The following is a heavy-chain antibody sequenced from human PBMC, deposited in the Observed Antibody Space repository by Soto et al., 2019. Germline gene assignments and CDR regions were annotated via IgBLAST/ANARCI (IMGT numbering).Heavy chain of an antibody. CDR1: GYTFTSYG. CDR3: ARERRVNSGSYDKYYYYGMDV. V-gene: IGHV1-18*01. J-gene: IGHJ6*02. Sequence: ASVKVSCKASGYTFTSYGISWVRQAPGQGLEWMGWISAYNGDTNYAQKLQGRVTMTTDTSTSTAYMELRSLRSDDTAVYYCARERRVNSGSYDKYYYYGMDVWGQGTTVTVSS. CDR2: ISAYNGDT. D-gene: IGHD1-26*01.